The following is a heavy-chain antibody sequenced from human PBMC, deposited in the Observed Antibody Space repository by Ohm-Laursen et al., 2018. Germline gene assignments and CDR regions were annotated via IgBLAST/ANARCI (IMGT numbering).Heavy chain of an antibody. V-gene: IGHV4-59*08. J-gene: IGHJ4*02. CDR3: ARHMGYYDFWSGYSKYYFDY. CDR1: GASIEDYY. CDR2: INYRGNT. Sequence: SQTLSLTCTVSGASIEDYYWTWIRQAPGKTLEWIASINYRGNTNYNPSLKSRVTMSVDTSKNQFSLKLSSVTAADTAVYYCARHMGYYDFWSGYSKYYFDYWGQGTLVTVSS. D-gene: IGHD3-3*01.